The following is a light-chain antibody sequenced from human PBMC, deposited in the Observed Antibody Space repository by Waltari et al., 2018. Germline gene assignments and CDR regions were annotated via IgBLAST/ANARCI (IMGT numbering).Light chain of an antibody. V-gene: IGKV2-30*02. J-gene: IGKJ1*01. CDR2: KVS. Sequence: DVVMTQSPLSLPVTLGQPASISCKSSQSLVHSDGKTYLNWFQQRPGQSPRRLIYKVSNRDSGVPDRVSGSGSGTDFTLKSSRVEAEDVGVYYCMQGTHWPPWTFGQGTKVEIK. CDR3: MQGTHWPPWT. CDR1: QSLVHSDGKTY.